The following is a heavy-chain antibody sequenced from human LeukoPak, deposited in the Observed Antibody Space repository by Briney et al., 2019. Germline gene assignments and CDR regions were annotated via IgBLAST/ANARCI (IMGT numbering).Heavy chain of an antibody. Sequence: GGSLRLSCAASGFTFSTYAMSWVRQAPGKGLEWVSALTNSGGSGGVTYYADSVKGRYIISRDNSKSTLYLQLSSLRAEDTAVYCCAKAMSTDHYDSRGFYRVDFDSWGQETLVTVSS. CDR1: GFTFSTYA. CDR3: AKAMSTDHYDSRGFYRVDFDS. D-gene: IGHD3-22*01. CDR2: LTNSGGSGGVT. V-gene: IGHV3-23*01. J-gene: IGHJ4*02.